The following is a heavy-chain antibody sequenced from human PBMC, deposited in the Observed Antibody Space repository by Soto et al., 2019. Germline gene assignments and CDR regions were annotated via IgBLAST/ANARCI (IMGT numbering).Heavy chain of an antibody. D-gene: IGHD2-15*01. CDR3: ARHLGNIVVVVAATLVDRSDWFDP. CDR2: IYYSGST. V-gene: IGHV4-39*01. J-gene: IGHJ5*02. CDR1: GGSISSSSYY. Sequence: ETLSLTCTVSGGSISSSSYYWGWIRQPPGKGLEWIGSIYYSGSTYYNPSLKSRVTISVDTSKNQFSLKLSSVTAADTAVYYCARHLGNIVVVVAATLVDRSDWFDPWGQGTLVTVSS.